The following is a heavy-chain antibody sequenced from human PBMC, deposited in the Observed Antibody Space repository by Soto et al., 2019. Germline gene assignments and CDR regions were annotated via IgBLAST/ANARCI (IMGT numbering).Heavy chain of an antibody. CDR2: IYYSGST. CDR1: GGSISSGGYY. D-gene: IGHD2-15*01. Sequence: QVQLQESGPGLVKPSQTLSLTCTVSGGSISSGGYYWSWIRQHPGKGLEWIGYIYYSGSTYYNPSLKSQVTITVDPSKNQFSLKLSSVTAADTAVYYCTRGGGSSFDYWGQGTLVTVSS. CDR3: TRGGGSSFDY. V-gene: IGHV4-31*01. J-gene: IGHJ4*02.